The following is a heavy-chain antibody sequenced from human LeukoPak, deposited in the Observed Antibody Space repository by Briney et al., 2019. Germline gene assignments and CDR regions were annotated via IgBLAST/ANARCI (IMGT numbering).Heavy chain of an antibody. V-gene: IGHV1-24*01. Sequence: ASVKVSCKVSGYTLTELSMHWVRQAPGKGLEWMGGFDPEDGETIYAQKFQGRVTMTEDTSTDTAYMELSSLRSEDTAVYYCATGLLGGGSFSLDYWGQGTLVTVPS. CDR2: FDPEDGET. D-gene: IGHD1-26*01. CDR3: ATGLLGGGSFSLDY. CDR1: GYTLTELS. J-gene: IGHJ4*02.